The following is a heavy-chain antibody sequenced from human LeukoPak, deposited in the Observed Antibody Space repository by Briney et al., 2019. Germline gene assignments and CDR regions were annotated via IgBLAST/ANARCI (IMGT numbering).Heavy chain of an antibody. V-gene: IGHV1-69*06. CDR2: IIPIFGTA. D-gene: IGHD3-10*01. Sequence: SVKVSCKASGYTFTGYYMHWVRQAPGQGLEWMGGIIPIFGTANYAQKFQGRVTITADKSTSTAYMELSSLRSEDTAVYYCARRMNYYGSGSHYYYMDVWGKGTTVTVSS. CDR3: ARRMNYYGSGSHYYYMDV. CDR1: GYTFTGYY. J-gene: IGHJ6*03.